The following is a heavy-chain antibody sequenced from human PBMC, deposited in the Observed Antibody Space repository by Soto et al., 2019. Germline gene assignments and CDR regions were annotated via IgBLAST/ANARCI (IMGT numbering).Heavy chain of an antibody. CDR2: IGGSGSSA. D-gene: IGHD3-10*01. J-gene: IGHJ5*02. V-gene: IGHV3-23*01. CDR1: GFTFSSYA. Sequence: PGGSLRLSCAASGFTFSSYAVSWVRQAPGKGMEWVSAIGGSGSSANYADSVKGRFTVSRDDSKSTLYLQMSGLRVDDTALYYCAKDAVAYNGEWDWFDLWGQGTLVTVSS. CDR3: AKDAVAYNGEWDWFDL.